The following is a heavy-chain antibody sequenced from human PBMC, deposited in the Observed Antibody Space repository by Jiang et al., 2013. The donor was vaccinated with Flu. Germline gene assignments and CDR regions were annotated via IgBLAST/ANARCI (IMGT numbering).Heavy chain of an antibody. CDR2: IYYSGST. D-gene: IGHD3-16*01. CDR3: ARHVHDYVWGSYTWYFDL. J-gene: IGHJ2*01. Sequence: SGSGLVKPSETLSLTCTVSGGSISSYYWSWIRQPPGKGLEWIGYIYYSGSTNYNPSLKSRVTISVDTSKNQFSLKLSSVTAADTAVYYCARHVHDYVWGSYTWYFDLWGRGTLVTVSS. V-gene: IGHV4-59*08. CDR1: GGSISSYY.